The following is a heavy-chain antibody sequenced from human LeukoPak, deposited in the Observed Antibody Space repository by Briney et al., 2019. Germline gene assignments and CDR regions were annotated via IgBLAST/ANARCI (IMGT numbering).Heavy chain of an antibody. V-gene: IGHV5-51*01. J-gene: IGHJ4*02. CDR1: GYSFTSYW. Sequence: GESLKISCRGPGYSFTSYWIGWVRQMPGKGLEWMGIIYPGDSDTRYSPSFQGQVTISADKSISTAYLQWSSLKASDTAMYYCARPYDILTGGLDYWGQGTLVTVSS. CDR2: IYPGDSDT. CDR3: ARPYDILTGGLDY. D-gene: IGHD3-9*01.